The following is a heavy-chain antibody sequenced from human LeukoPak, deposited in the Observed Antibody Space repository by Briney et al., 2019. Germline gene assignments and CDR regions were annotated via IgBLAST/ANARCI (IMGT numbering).Heavy chain of an antibody. Sequence: GASVKVSCKASGYTFTSYYIHWVRQAPGQGLEWIGIINPSGGTTAYAQKFHGRVTMTRDTSTSTVYMELSSLRSDDTAVYYCARAHCSGGACPNWLDPWGQGTLVTVSS. D-gene: IGHD2-15*01. V-gene: IGHV1-46*01. CDR3: ARAHCSGGACPNWLDP. CDR2: INPSGGTT. J-gene: IGHJ5*02. CDR1: GYTFTSYY.